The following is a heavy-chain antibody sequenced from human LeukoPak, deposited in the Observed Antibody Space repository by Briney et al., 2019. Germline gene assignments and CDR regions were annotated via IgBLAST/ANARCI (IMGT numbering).Heavy chain of an antibody. CDR2: IYYTGSP. CDR3: ARHSNWNGGVDWFDP. J-gene: IGHJ5*02. CDR1: GGSISSYY. D-gene: IGHD1-20*01. Sequence: SETLSLPCTVSGGSISSYYWSWIRQPPGKGLEWIGYIYYTGSPNYNPSLKSRVTISIDTSKNQFSLKLNSVTAADTAVYYCARHSNWNGGVDWFDPWGQGTQVTVSS. V-gene: IGHV4-59*08.